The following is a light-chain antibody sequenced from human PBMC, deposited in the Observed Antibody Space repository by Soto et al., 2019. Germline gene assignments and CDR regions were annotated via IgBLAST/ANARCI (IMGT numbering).Light chain of an antibody. CDR3: PSYESTPSDRYV. CDR1: SSSIGAGYD. Sequence: QSVLTQPPSVSGAPGQRVTISCTGSSSSIGAGYDVHWYQQRPGTAPKLLIFGNSNRPSGVPDRFSGSKSGTSASLTITGLQGEDGGDYYCPSYESTPSDRYVFGSGTKVTVL. CDR2: GNS. J-gene: IGLJ1*01. V-gene: IGLV1-40*01.